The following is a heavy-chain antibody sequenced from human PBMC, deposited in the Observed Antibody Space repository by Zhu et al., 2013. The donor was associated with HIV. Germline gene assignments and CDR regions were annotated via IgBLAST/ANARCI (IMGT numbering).Heavy chain of an antibody. CDR1: GYTFTGYY. V-gene: IGHV1-2*02. CDR3: ARDEVVVAATPGWFDP. J-gene: IGHJ5*02. CDR2: INPNSGGT. Sequence: QVQLVQSGAEVKKPGASVKVSCKASGYTFTGYYMHWVRQAPGQGLEWMGWINPNSGGTNYAQKFQGRVTMTRDTSISTAYMELSRLRSDDTAVYYCARDEVVVAATPGWFDPWGQGTLVTVSS. D-gene: IGHD2-15*01.